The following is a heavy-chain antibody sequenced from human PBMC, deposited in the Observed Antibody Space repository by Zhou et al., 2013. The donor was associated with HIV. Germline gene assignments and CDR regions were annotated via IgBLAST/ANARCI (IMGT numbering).Heavy chain of an antibody. D-gene: IGHD3-3*02. CDR2: IIPIFGTS. CDR1: GGTFRSHG. V-gene: IGHV1-69*05. J-gene: IGHJ6*01. Sequence: QVQLVQSGAEVKKPGSSVKVSCKASGGTFRSHGISWVRQAPGQGLEWMGGIIPIFGTSDYARKFQGRVTITTDESTSTAYMELRSLKSEDTAIYHCAREKLPDVMSEHFYYGVDVWGQGTTVTVSA. CDR3: AREKLPDVMSEHFYYGVDV.